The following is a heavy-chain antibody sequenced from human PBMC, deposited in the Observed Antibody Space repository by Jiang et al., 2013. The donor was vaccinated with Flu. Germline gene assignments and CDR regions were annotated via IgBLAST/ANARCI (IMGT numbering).Heavy chain of an antibody. CDR2: ISAYNGNT. D-gene: IGHD3-22*01. V-gene: IGHV1-18*01. CDR1: FTSYG. Sequence: FTSYGISWVRQAPGQGLEWMGWISAYNGNTNYAQKLQGRVTMTTDTSTSTAYMELRSLRSDDTAVYYCARDDRYYYDSSGPWGYWGQGTLVTVSS. J-gene: IGHJ4*02. CDR3: ARDDRYYYDSSGPWGY.